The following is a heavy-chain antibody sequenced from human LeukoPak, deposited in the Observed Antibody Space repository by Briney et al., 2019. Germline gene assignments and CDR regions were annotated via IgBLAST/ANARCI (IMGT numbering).Heavy chain of an antibody. CDR1: GFTFRNYA. Sequence: GGSLRLSCAASGFTFRNYAMYWVRQAPGKGLEWVAFTNYDGSDRCYADPVKGRFTVSRDNPKNTLYLQMNSLRTEDTAVYYCAKDLPDRYSLEYWGQGTMVTVPS. CDR2: TNYDGSDR. V-gene: IGHV3-30*02. CDR3: AKDLPDRYSLEY. D-gene: IGHD2-15*01. J-gene: IGHJ4*02.